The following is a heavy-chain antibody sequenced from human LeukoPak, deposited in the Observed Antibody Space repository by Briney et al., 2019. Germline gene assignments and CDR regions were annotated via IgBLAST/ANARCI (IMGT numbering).Heavy chain of an antibody. D-gene: IGHD3-10*01. Sequence: GGSLRLSCAASGFTFSSYEMNWVRQAPGKGLEWVSYISSSGSTIYYADSVKGRFTISRDNAKNSLYLQMNSLRAEDTAVCYCARASSRGLGQDFDYWGQGTLVTVSS. CDR1: GFTFSSYE. CDR2: ISSSGSTI. V-gene: IGHV3-48*03. CDR3: ARASSRGLGQDFDY. J-gene: IGHJ4*02.